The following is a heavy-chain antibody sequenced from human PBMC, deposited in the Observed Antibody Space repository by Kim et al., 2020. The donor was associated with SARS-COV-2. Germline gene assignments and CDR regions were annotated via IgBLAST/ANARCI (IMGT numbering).Heavy chain of an antibody. V-gene: IGHV3-49*02. CDR3: TREGVDTAMFYV. Sequence: EYAASVKGRFTISRDDSKSIAYLQMNSLKTEDTAVYYCTREGVDTAMFYVWGQGTTVTVSS. J-gene: IGHJ6*02. D-gene: IGHD5-18*01.